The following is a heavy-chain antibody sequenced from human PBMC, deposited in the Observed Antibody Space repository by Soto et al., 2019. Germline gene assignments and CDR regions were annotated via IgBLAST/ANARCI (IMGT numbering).Heavy chain of an antibody. V-gene: IGHV3-73*01. D-gene: IGHD2-15*01. Sequence: GGSLRLSCAASGFTFSGSAMHWVRQASGKGLEWVGRIRSKANSYATAYAASVKGRFTISRDDSKNTADLQMNSLKTEATAVYYCTRHYFPEGGGERSGYSGYDLDIVVVVAPYPGVYWGQGTLVTVSS. CDR2: IRSKANSYAT. CDR3: TRHYFPEGGGERSGYSGYDLDIVVVVAPYPGVY. J-gene: IGHJ4*02. CDR1: GFTFSGSA.